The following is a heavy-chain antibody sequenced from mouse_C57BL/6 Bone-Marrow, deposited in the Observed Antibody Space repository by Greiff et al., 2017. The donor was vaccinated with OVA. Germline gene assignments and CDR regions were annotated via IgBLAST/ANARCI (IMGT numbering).Heavy chain of an antibody. Sequence: EVKLVESGGGLVKPGGSLKLSCAASGFTFSSYARVGVREVPEKRGGWVAPISDGGSYTHYPDNVKGRFTISRDNAKNNLYLQMSHLKSEDTAMYYCARDPGSSFDCWGQGTTLTVSS. CDR1: GFTFSSYA. CDR3: ARDPGSSFDC. J-gene: IGHJ2*01. V-gene: IGHV5-4*01. CDR2: ISDGGSYT. D-gene: IGHD1-1*01.